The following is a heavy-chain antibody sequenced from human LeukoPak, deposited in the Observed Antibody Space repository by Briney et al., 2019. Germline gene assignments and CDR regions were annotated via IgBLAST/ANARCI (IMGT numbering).Heavy chain of an antibody. CDR2: ISYDGSNK. Sequence: GGSLRLSCAASGFTFSSYGMHWVRQAPGKGLEWVAIISYDGSNKYYADSVKGRFTISRDNSKNTLYLQMNSLRAEDTAVYYCAKFGELFNTLTYYDFWSGYCNGDYWGQGTLVTVSS. CDR1: GFTFSSYG. CDR3: AKFGELFNTLTYYDFWSGYCNGDY. D-gene: IGHD3-3*01. V-gene: IGHV3-30*18. J-gene: IGHJ4*02.